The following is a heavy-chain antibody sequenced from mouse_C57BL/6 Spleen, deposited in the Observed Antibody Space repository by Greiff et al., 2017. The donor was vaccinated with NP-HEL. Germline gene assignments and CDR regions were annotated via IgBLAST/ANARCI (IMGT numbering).Heavy chain of an antibody. CDR3: ASLTTH. J-gene: IGHJ4*01. V-gene: IGHV3-6*01. Sequence: EVQLQQSGPGLVKPSQSLSLTCSVTGYSITSGYYWNWIRQFPGNKLEWMGYISYDGSNNYNPSLKNRISITRDTSKNQFFLKLNSVTTEDTATYYCASLTTHWGQGTSVTVSS. CDR1: GYSITSGYY. D-gene: IGHD2-13*01. CDR2: ISYDGSN.